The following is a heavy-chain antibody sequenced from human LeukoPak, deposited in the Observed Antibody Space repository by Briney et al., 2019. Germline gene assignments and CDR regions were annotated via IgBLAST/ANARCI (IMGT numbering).Heavy chain of an antibody. D-gene: IGHD3-22*01. CDR1: GFTFSSYG. J-gene: IGHJ6*02. CDR3: AKATYYYDSSGFNHYYYYYGMDV. Sequence: PGRSLRLSCAASGFTFSSYGMHWVRQAPGKGLEWVAVISYDGSNKYYADSVKGRFTISRDNSKNTLHLQMNSLRAEDTAVYYCAKATYYYDSSGFNHYYYYYGMDVWGQGTTVTVSS. V-gene: IGHV3-30*18. CDR2: ISYDGSNK.